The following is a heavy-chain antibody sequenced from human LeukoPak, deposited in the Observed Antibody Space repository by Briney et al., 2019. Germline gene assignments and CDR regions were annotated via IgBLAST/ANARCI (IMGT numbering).Heavy chain of an antibody. CDR2: INTNSGGT. J-gene: IGHJ4*02. D-gene: IGHD6-13*01. Sequence: ASVKVSWMPSGYTFAGYYMHWVRQAPGQGREWMGSINTNSGGTNYAQRFQGRVNMTRDTSNSTAYMQRSGLRSDDTAVYYCATGGGSSWPFDYWGQGTLVTVSS. CDR3: ATGGGSSWPFDY. V-gene: IGHV1-2*02. CDR1: GYTFAGYY.